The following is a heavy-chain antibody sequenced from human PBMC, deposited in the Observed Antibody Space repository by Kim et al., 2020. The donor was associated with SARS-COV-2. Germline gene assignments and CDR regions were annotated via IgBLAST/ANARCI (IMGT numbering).Heavy chain of an antibody. V-gene: IGHV3-9*01. J-gene: IGHJ4*02. CDR3: AKDGTSGSYGDYFDY. D-gene: IGHD1-26*01. Sequence: ADSVKGRFTISRDNAKNSLYLQMNSLRAEDTALYYCAKDGTSGSYGDYFDYWGQGTLVTVSS.